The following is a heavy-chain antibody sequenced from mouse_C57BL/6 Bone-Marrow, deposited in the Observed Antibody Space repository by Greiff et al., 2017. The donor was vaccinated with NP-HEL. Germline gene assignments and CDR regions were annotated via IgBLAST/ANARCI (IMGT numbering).Heavy chain of an antibody. CDR3: ASGGLRRNYAMDY. Sequence: VQLQQPGAELVMPGASVKLSCKASGYTFTSYWMHWVKQRPGQGLEWIGEIDPSDSYTNYNQKFKGKSTLTVDKSSSPAYMQLSSLTSEDSAVYYCASGGLRRNYAMDYWGQGTSVTVSS. J-gene: IGHJ4*01. CDR2: IDPSDSYT. V-gene: IGHV1-69*01. D-gene: IGHD2-2*01. CDR1: GYTFTSYW.